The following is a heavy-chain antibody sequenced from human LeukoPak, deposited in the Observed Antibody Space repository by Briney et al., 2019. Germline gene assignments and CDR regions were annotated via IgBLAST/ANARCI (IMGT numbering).Heavy chain of an antibody. CDR1: GGSITTSTYH. CDR3: ARVRGRRCSGGSCYSDWFDP. CDR2: IHYTGTT. V-gene: IGHV4-39*01. J-gene: IGHJ5*02. D-gene: IGHD2-15*01. Sequence: SETLSLTCTVSGGSITTSTYHWGWIRRPPGKGLEWIGSIHYTGTTYYNPSLRSRITLSVDTSKNQFSLKLSSVTAADTAVYYCARVRGRRCSGGSCYSDWFDPWGQGTLVTVSS.